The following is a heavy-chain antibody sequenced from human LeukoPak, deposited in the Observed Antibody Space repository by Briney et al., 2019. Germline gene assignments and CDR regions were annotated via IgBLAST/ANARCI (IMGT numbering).Heavy chain of an antibody. J-gene: IGHJ4*02. CDR2: TYYRSTWYN. CDR1: GDSVSSNSAA. Sequence: SQTLSLTCTISGDSVSSNSAAWNWIRQSPSRGLEWLGRTYYRSTWYNDYAVSVKSRITITPDTSKNQFSLQLNSVTPEDTAVYYCARAGFSGGYCSSTSCYAIDYWGQGTLVTVSS. CDR3: ARAGFSGGYCSSTSCYAIDY. V-gene: IGHV6-1*01. D-gene: IGHD2-2*03.